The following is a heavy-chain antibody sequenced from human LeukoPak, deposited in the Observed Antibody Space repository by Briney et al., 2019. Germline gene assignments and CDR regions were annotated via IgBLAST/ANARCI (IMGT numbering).Heavy chain of an antibody. CDR1: GFAVSSYY. CDR3: AKNTILVATEN. J-gene: IGHJ4*02. D-gene: IGHD5-12*01. CDR2: IYRSGDT. Sequence: GGSLRLSCAASGFAVSSYYMSWVRQAPGKGLEWVSVIYRSGDTYYAASVKGRFTISRDDSKNTVYLQMNSLRAEDTAFYYCAKNTILVATENWGQGTLVTVSS. V-gene: IGHV3-53*01.